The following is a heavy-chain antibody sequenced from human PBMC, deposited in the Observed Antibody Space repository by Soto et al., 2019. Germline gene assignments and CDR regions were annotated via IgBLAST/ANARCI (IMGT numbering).Heavy chain of an antibody. CDR1: GFTFSSYS. V-gene: IGHV3-48*01. D-gene: IGHD2-21*02. CDR2: ISSSSSTI. CDR3: ARDQGDVDY. J-gene: IGHJ4*02. Sequence: EVQLVESGGGLVQPGGSLRLSCAASGFTFSSYSMNWVRQAPGKGLEWVSYISSSSSTIYYADSVKGRFTISRDNAKNALYLQMNSLRAEDTAVYYCARDQGDVDYWGQGTLVTASS.